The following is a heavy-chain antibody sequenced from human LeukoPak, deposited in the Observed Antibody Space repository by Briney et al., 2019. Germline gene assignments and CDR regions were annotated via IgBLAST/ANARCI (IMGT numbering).Heavy chain of an antibody. CDR3: ASFGVIIAYYMDV. J-gene: IGHJ6*03. D-gene: IGHD3-3*01. CDR2: ISYDGSNK. Sequence: GRSLRLSCAASGFTFSTYGMHWVRQAPGKGLEWVAIISYDGSNKYYADSVKGRFTISRDNSKNTLYLQMNSLRGEDTAVYYCASFGVIIAYYMDVWGKGTTVTVSS. V-gene: IGHV3-30-3*01. CDR1: GFTFSTYG.